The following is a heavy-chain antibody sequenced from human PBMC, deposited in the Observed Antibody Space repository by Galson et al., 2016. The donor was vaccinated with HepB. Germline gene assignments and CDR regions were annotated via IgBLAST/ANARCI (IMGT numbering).Heavy chain of an antibody. V-gene: IGHV1-24*01. D-gene: IGHD3-10*01. CDR2: FDPDDNDT. CDR3: ATAFSFSAGVYFDN. CDR1: GYTLTQLS. J-gene: IGHJ4*02. Sequence: SVKVSCKVSGYTLTQLSIHWVRQAAGKGLEWIGGFDPDDNDTIYAEKFQGRATMTVDTNTDTAYMELSGLRSEDTAVYYYATAFSFSAGVYFDNWGQGSLVTVSS.